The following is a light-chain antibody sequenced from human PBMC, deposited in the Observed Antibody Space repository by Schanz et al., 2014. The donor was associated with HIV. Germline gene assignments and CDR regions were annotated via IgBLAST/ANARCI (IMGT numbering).Light chain of an antibody. CDR1: QTITSNF. CDR2: GAS. J-gene: IGKJ4*01. CDR3: HQYGSSRGT. Sequence: EIVLTQSPGSLSLSPGERAALSCRASQTITSNFLAWYQQRPGQAPRLLIYGASNRATGVPDRFSGSGSGTDFTLTISRLEPEDFAVYYCHQYGSSRGTFGGGTKVELK. V-gene: IGKV3-20*01.